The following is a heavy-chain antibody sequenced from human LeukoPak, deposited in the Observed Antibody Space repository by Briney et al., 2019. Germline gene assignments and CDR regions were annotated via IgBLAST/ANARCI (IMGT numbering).Heavy chain of an antibody. Sequence: PGGSLRLSCAASGFTFSSYSMNWVRQAPGKGLEWASSISSSSSYIYYADSVKGRFTISRDNAKNSLYLQMNSLRAEDTAVYYCARVGSGYYDSSGSSVGYWGQGTLVTVSS. V-gene: IGHV3-21*01. J-gene: IGHJ4*02. CDR2: ISSSSSYI. CDR1: GFTFSSYS. D-gene: IGHD3-22*01. CDR3: ARVGSGYYDSSGSSVGY.